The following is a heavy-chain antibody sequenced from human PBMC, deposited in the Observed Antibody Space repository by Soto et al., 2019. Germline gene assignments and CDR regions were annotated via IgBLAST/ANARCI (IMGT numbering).Heavy chain of an antibody. J-gene: IGHJ4*02. CDR3: AKDLGSGYRFDY. CDR2: IQTDNDHA. CDR1: GYTFLKYG. Sequence: GASVKVSCKASGYTFLKYGINWVRQAPGQGLEWMGGIQTDNDHASFAQKFEGRVTMTTDTSTRTVYMELRDLSSYDTAVYYCAKDLGSGYRFDYWGQGTPVTVSS. D-gene: IGHD3-9*01. V-gene: IGHV1-18*01.